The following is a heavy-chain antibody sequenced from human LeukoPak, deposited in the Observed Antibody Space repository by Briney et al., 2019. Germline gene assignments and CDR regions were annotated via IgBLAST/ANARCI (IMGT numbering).Heavy chain of an antibody. CDR2: IYSCGST. J-gene: IGHJ4*02. Sequence: GGSLRLSCAASGFTVSRNYMTWVRQAPRQGLEWVSVIYSCGSTYYADSVKGRFTISKDNSKNTLYLQMNSLRAEDTAVYYCAKDSSSGTYFDYWGQGTLATVSS. D-gene: IGHD1-26*01. V-gene: IGHV3-66*01. CDR3: AKDSSSGTYFDY. CDR1: GFTVSRNY.